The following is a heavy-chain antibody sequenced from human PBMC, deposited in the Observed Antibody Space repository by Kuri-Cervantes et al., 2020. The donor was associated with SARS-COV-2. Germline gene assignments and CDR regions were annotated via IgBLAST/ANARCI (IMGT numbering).Heavy chain of an antibody. CDR2: ISSSSSTI. D-gene: IGHD3-22*01. CDR3: ARDGGGYYDSSGYYGQLGFDY. Sequence: GESLKISCAASGFTFSSYGMHWVRQAPGKGLEWVSYISSSSSTIYYADSVKGRFTISRDNAKNSLYLQMNSLRDEDTAVYYCARDGGGYYDSSGYYGQLGFDYWGQGTLVTVSS. V-gene: IGHV3-48*02. CDR1: GFTFSSYG. J-gene: IGHJ4*02.